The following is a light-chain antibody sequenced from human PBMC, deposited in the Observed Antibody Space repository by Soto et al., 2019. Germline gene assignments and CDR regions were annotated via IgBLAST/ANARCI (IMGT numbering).Light chain of an antibody. CDR1: SGHKTFA. Sequence: QLVLTQSPSASASLGASVTLTCTLSSGHKTFAIAWHQQQPEKGPRFLMKLNSDGSHNKGDGIPDRFSGSSSVAERYLTIARLQSEDEADYYCQTWGTGMYVVFGGGTKLTVL. J-gene: IGLJ2*01. V-gene: IGLV4-69*01. CDR2: LNSDGSH. CDR3: QTWGTGMYVV.